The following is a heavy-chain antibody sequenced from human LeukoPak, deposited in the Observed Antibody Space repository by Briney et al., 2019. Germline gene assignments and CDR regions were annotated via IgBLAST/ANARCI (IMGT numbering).Heavy chain of an antibody. CDR3: ARLPRGYYYDSSGYRSYYFDY. V-gene: IGHV3-48*01. Sequence: GGSLRLSCAASGFTFSSYSMNWVRQAPGKGLEWVSYISSSSSTIYYADSVKGRFTISRDNAKNSLYLQMNSLRAEDTAVYYCARLPRGYYYDSSGYRSYYFDYWGQGTLVTVSS. CDR2: ISSSSSTI. J-gene: IGHJ4*02. CDR1: GFTFSSYS. D-gene: IGHD3-22*01.